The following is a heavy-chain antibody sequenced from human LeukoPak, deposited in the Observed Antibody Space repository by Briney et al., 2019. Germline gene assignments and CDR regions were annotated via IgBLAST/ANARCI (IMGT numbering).Heavy chain of an antibody. Sequence: GGSLRLSCAASGFTFSSYSMNWVRQAPGKGLEWVSYISSSSSTIYYADSVKGRFTISRDNAKNSLYLQMNSLRAEDTAVYYCARDRGYCSSTSCYPAHPNWFDPWGQGTLVTVSS. CDR1: GFTFSSYS. CDR3: ARDRGYCSSTSCYPAHPNWFDP. D-gene: IGHD2-2*01. V-gene: IGHV3-48*04. J-gene: IGHJ5*02. CDR2: ISSSSSTI.